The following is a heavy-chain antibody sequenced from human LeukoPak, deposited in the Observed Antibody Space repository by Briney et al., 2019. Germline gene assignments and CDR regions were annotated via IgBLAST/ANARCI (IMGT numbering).Heavy chain of an antibody. CDR2: INPSGGST. V-gene: IGHV1-46*01. J-gene: IGHJ4*02. CDR3: ARDSADYGDYDY. Sequence: ASVNVSCQASGYTFTSYFMHEVRPAPCQGLAWMGIINPSGGSTSYAQKFQGRVTMTRDTSTSTVYMELSSLRSEDTAVYYCARDSADYGDYDYWGQGTLVTVSS. D-gene: IGHD4-17*01. CDR1: GYTFTSYF.